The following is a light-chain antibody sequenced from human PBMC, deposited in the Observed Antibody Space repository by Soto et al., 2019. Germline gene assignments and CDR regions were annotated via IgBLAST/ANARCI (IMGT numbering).Light chain of an antibody. V-gene: IGKV1-9*01. CDR2: GAS. CDR3: QQHITYPLT. CDR1: QGISSY. Sequence: DIQLTQSPSLLSASVGDRVTITCRASQGISSYLAWYQQKPGKAPELLIYGASTLQTGVPSRFGGSGSGTEFTLSISSLQPVDFATYYCQQHITYPLTFGGGTKVEIK. J-gene: IGKJ4*01.